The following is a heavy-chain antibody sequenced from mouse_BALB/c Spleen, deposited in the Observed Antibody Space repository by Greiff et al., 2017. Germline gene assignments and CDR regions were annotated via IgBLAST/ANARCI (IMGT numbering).Heavy chain of an antibody. J-gene: IGHJ2*01. CDR3: ARAYGNYFDY. CDR1: GFTFSSYY. V-gene: IGHV5-6-2*01. D-gene: IGHD2-1*01. Sequence: DVMLVESGGGLVKLGGSLKLSCAASGFTFSSYYMSWVRQTPEKRLELVAAINSNGGSTYYPDTVKGRFTISRDNAKNTLYLQMSSLKSEDTALYYCARAYGNYFDYWGQGTTLTVSS. CDR2: INSNGGST.